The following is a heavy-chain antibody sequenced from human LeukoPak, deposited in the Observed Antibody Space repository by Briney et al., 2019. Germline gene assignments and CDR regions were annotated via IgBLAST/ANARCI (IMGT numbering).Heavy chain of an antibody. CDR3: ARGQKQFDY. J-gene: IGHJ4*02. CDR2: IYYSGST. D-gene: IGHD6-13*01. CDR1: GESISGFY. Sequence: SETLSLTCTVSGESISGFYWTWIRQPPGKGLEWIGYIYYSGSTNYNPSLKSRVTISVDTSKNQFSLKLSSVTAADTAVYYCARGQKQFDYWGQGTLVTVSS. V-gene: IGHV4-59*13.